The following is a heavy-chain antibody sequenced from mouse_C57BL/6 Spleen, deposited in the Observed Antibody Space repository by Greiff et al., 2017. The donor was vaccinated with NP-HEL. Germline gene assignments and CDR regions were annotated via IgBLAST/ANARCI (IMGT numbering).Heavy chain of an antibody. D-gene: IGHD2-1*01. Sequence: GRLVESGGGLVKPGGSLKLSCAASGFTFSSYAMSWVRQTPEKRLEGVATISDGGSYTYYPDNVKGRFTISRDNAKNNLYLQMSHLKSEDTAMYYCARGIYYGPFDYWGQGTTLTVSS. CDR3: ARGIYYGPFDY. CDR2: ISDGGSYT. CDR1: GFTFSSYA. V-gene: IGHV5-4*03. J-gene: IGHJ2*01.